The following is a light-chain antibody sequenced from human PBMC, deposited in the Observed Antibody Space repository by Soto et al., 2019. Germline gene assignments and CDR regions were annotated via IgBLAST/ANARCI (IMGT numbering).Light chain of an antibody. J-gene: IGLJ1*01. CDR2: EVN. CDR1: SSYVGGYNY. V-gene: IGLV2-8*01. Sequence: QSALTQPPSASGSPGQSVTISCTGTSSYVGGYNYVSWYQQHPGKVPKLMVYEVNKRPSGVPDLFSDSKSGNTASLTVSGLQAEDEADYFCTSYAGGNNVFGTGTKLTVL. CDR3: TSYAGGNNV.